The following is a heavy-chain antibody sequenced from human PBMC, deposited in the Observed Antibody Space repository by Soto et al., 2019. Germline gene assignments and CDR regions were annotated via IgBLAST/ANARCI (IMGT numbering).Heavy chain of an antibody. J-gene: IGHJ4*02. CDR2: IHNGRST. CDR1: GDSLTRNY. CDR3: ARTLSGGFDY. Sequence: QVQLQESGPGLVKPSETLSLTCTVSGDSLTRNYWSWIRQPPGKGLEWLAYIHNGRSTNYNPSLMSRVSISLDTSKSQFSLNLISVTAADTAVYYCARTLSGGFDYWGQGTLVTVSS. V-gene: IGHV4-59*01.